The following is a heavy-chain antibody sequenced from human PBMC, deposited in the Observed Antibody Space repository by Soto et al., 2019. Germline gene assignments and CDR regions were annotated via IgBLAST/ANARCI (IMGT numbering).Heavy chain of an antibody. D-gene: IGHD6-13*01. CDR3: ARVSGSSSCFDI. Sequence: SETLSLTCTVSGGSISSGGYYWSWIRQHPGKGLEWIGYIYYSGSTYYNPSLKSRVTISVDTSKNQFSLKLSSVTAADTAVYYCARVSGSSSCFDIWGQGTMVTVSS. J-gene: IGHJ3*02. CDR1: GGSISSGGYY. CDR2: IYYSGST. V-gene: IGHV4-31*03.